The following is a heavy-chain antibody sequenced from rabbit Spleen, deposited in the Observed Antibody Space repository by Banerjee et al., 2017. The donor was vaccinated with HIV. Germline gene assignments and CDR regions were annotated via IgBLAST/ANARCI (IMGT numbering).Heavy chain of an antibody. D-gene: IGHD1-1*01. CDR3: ARDRVTISSGYSEYGIDL. Sequence: QSVEESGGDLVKPGGTLTLTCTVSGFTLSSYWMCWVRQAPGKGLEWIACIYAGSNDNTYYASWAKGRFTISKTSSTTVTLQMTSLTAADTATYFCARDRVTISSGYSEYGIDLWGQGPSSPS. V-gene: IGHV1S40*01. J-gene: IGHJ6*01. CDR1: GFTLSSYW. CDR2: IYAGSNDNT.